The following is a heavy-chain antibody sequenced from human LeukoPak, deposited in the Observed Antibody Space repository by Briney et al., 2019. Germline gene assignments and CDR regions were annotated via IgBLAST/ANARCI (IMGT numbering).Heavy chain of an antibody. CDR1: GGSIRSYY. Sequence: SETLSLTCTVSGGSIRSYYWSWIRQPAGKGLEWIGRIYTSGSTNYNPSLKSRVTMSIDTSKNRFSLNLSSVTAADTAVYYCAQDAPYYYGSRSQKYYFDYWGQGSLVTVSS. CDR3: AQDAPYYYGSRSQKYYFDY. D-gene: IGHD3-10*01. CDR2: IYTSGST. V-gene: IGHV4-4*07. J-gene: IGHJ4*02.